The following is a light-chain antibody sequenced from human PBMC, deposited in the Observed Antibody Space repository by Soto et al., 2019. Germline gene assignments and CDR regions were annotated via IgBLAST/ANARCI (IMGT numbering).Light chain of an antibody. CDR2: EVN. CDR1: GSDVGAYNL. Sequence: SVLLKPDSGSGIPVQSITISCTRTGSDVGAYNLVSWYQQHPGKAPKLIICEVNTRPSGISNRFPGSKSGDTASLTISGLQAEDEADYFCCSYAGTVAYVFGTGTKVTVL. V-gene: IGLV2-23*02. CDR3: CSYAGTVAYV. J-gene: IGLJ1*01.